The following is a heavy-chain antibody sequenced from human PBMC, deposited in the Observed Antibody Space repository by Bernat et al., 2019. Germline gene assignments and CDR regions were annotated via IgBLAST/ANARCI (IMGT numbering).Heavy chain of an antibody. D-gene: IGHD6-19*01. Sequence: QVQLVQSGAEVKKPGSSVKVSCKASGGTFSSYAISWVRQAPGQGLEWMGWISAYNGNTNYAQKLQGRVTMTTDTSTSTAYMELRSLRSDDTAVYYCARAGPYSSGWYYYGMDVWGQGTTVTVSS. V-gene: IGHV1-18*01. CDR2: ISAYNGNT. CDR1: GGTFSSYA. J-gene: IGHJ6*02. CDR3: ARAGPYSSGWYYYGMDV.